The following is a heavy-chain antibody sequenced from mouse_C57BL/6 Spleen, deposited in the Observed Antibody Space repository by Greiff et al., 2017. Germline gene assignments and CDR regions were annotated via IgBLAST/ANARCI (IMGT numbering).Heavy chain of an antibody. V-gene: IGHV2-2*01. CDR2: IWSGGST. Sequence: VQLQQSGPGLVQPSQSLSITCTVSGFSLTSYGVHWVRQSPGKGLEWLGVIWSGGSTDYNAAFISILSISKDNSKSQLFFKINSLQAEDTAIYYGARNWDDSMAYWGQGTSVTVSS. CDR1: GFSLTSYG. CDR3: ARNWDDSMAY. J-gene: IGHJ4*01. D-gene: IGHD4-1*01.